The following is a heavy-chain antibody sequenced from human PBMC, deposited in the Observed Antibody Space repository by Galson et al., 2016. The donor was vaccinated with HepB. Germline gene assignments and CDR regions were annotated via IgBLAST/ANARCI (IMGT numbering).Heavy chain of an antibody. CDR2: ISYDASDK. CDR3: AKANSGSLVRGIIVNYFDQ. CDR1: GFTFSNYA. D-gene: IGHD3-10*01. J-gene: IGHJ4*02. V-gene: IGHV3-30*18. Sequence: SLRLSCAASGFTFSNYAMHWVRQAPGKGLEWVAVISYDASDKYYADSVKGRVTISRDNSKNTLYLQMNSLRAEDTALYYCAKANSGSLVRGIIVNYFDQWGQGTLVTVSS.